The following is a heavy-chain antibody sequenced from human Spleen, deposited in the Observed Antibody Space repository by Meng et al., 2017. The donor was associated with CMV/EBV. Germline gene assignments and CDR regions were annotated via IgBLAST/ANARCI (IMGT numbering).Heavy chain of an antibody. CDR2: IWSDGTNK. V-gene: IGHV3-33*06. Sequence: SGFTFSNYGMHWVRQDPGKGLEWVAVIWSDGTNKYSADSVKGRFTISRDNSKNTLYLQINSLRAEDTAVYYCAKAPVLRFLEWFLDYWGQGTLVTVSS. CDR3: AKAPVLRFLEWFLDY. J-gene: IGHJ4*02. CDR1: GFTFSNYG. D-gene: IGHD3-3*01.